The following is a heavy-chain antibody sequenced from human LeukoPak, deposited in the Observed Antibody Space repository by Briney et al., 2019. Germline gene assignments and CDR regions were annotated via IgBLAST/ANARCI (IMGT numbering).Heavy chain of an antibody. CDR3: AREKVGATSDYFDY. CDR1: GGSISSSSYY. Sequence: SETLSLTCTVSGGSISSSSYYWGWIRQPPGKGLEWIGSIYYSGSTYYNPSLKSRVTISVDTSKNQFSLKLSSVTAADTAVYYCAREKVGATSDYFDYWGQGTMVTVSS. V-gene: IGHV4-39*01. J-gene: IGHJ4*02. CDR2: IYYSGST. D-gene: IGHD1-26*01.